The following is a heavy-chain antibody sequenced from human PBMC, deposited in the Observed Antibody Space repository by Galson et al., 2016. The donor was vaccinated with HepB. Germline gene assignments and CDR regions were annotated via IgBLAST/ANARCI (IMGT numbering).Heavy chain of an antibody. CDR1: GFDFTTYT. J-gene: IGHJ4*02. D-gene: IGHD4-17*01. CDR2: ISSGSTI. V-gene: IGHV3-69-1*01. CDR3: ARDRAYGDSEAQGY. Sequence: SLRLSCATSGFDFTTYTINWVRQAPGKGLEWVSSISSGSTILYADSVKGRFTISRDNDKSSLFLQMSSLRDEDTAVYYCARDRAYGDSEAQGYWGQGTLVTVSS.